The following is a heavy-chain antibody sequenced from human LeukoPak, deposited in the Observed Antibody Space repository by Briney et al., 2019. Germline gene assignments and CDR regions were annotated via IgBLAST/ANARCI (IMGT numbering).Heavy chain of an antibody. D-gene: IGHD6-13*01. CDR1: GGTFSSYA. CDR2: IIPIFGTA. CDR3: ARDPFPVPLGSTNWFDP. Sequence: GASVKVSCKASGGTFSSYAISWVRQAPGQGLEWMGRIIPIFGTANYAQKFQGRDTITTDESTSTAYMELSGLRSEDTAVYYCARDPFPVPLGSTNWFDPWGQGTLVTVSS. J-gene: IGHJ5*02. V-gene: IGHV1-69*05.